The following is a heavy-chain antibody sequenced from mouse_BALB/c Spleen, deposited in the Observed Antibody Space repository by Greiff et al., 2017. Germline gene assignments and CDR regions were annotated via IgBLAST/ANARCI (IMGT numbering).Heavy chain of an antibody. J-gene: IGHJ3*01. Sequence: EVQVVESGPGLVKPSQSLSLTCTVTGYSITSDYAWNWIRQFPGNKLEWLGYISYSGSTSYNPSLKSRISITRDTSKNQFFLQLNSVTTEDTATYYCARKGSYYYGSSPAWFAYWGQGTLVTVSA. CDR3: ARKGSYYYGSSPAWFAY. D-gene: IGHD1-1*01. CDR2: ISYSGST. V-gene: IGHV3-2*02. CDR1: GYSITSDYA.